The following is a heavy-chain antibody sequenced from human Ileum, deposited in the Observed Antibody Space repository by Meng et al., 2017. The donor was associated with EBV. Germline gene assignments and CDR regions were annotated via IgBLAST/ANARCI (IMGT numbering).Heavy chain of an antibody. D-gene: IGHD3-16*01. CDR2: IYPNSGGT. V-gene: IGHV1-2*02. J-gene: IGHJ4*02. Sequence: QAKRVQSGAEIRKPGASVKGSCKASGYSLTGHYIHWVRQAPGQGLEWVGWIYPNSGGTRYAQKFEGRVTMTRDTSITTAYMELSSLKSDDTAVYYCARDGAGGNSFDFWGQGTLVTVSS. CDR1: GYSLTGHY. CDR3: ARDGAGGNSFDF.